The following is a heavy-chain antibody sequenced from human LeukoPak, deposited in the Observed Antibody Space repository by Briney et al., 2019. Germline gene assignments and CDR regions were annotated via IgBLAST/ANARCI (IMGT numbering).Heavy chain of an antibody. Sequence: GGSLRLSCAASGFTFTSYGISWVRQAPGQGLEWMGWISAYNGNTNYAQKLQGRVTMTTDTSTSTAYMELRSLRSDDTAVYYCARDLSSRYYDSSGYSDYWGQGTLVTVSS. D-gene: IGHD3-22*01. CDR3: ARDLSSRYYDSSGYSDY. CDR1: GFTFTSYG. V-gene: IGHV1-18*01. CDR2: ISAYNGNT. J-gene: IGHJ4*02.